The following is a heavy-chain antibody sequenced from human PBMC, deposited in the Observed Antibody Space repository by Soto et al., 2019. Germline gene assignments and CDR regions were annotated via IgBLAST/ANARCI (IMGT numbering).Heavy chain of an antibody. Sequence: SETLSLTCPVSGGYISSSSYYWGWIRQPPGKGLEWIGYIYYSGSTNYNPSLKSRVTISVDTSKNQFSLKLSSVTAADTAVYYCARGWKEDYYGSGSYTHNWFDPWGQGTLVTVSS. D-gene: IGHD3-10*01. J-gene: IGHJ5*02. CDR3: ARGWKEDYYGSGSYTHNWFDP. CDR1: GGYISSSSYY. CDR2: IYYSGST. V-gene: IGHV4-61*05.